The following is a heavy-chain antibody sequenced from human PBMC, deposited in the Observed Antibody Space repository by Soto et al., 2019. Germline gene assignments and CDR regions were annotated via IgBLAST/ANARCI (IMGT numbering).Heavy chain of an antibody. CDR2: ISYDGSNK. V-gene: IGHV3-30-3*01. Sequence: QVQLVESGGGVVQPGRSLRLSCAASGFTFSSYAMHWVRQAPGKGLEWVAVISYDGSNKYDADSVKGRFTISRDNSKNTLDLQMNSLRAEDTAVYYCEREATGCLDYWGQGTLVTVSS. J-gene: IGHJ4*02. CDR3: EREATGCLDY. D-gene: IGHD1-26*01. CDR1: GFTFSSYA.